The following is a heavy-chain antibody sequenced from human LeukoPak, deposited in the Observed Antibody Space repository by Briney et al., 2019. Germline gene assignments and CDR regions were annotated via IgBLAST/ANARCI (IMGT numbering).Heavy chain of an antibody. Sequence: ASVKVSCKASGYTFTSYGISWVRQAPGQGLEWMGWISAYNGNTNYAQKLQGRVTMTTDTSTSTAYMELRSLRSDDTAVYYCARGTRYYDILTGYYNKNYFDYWGQGTLVTVSS. CDR3: ARGTRYYDILTGYYNKNYFDY. V-gene: IGHV1-18*01. D-gene: IGHD3-9*01. CDR2: ISAYNGNT. CDR1: GYTFTSYG. J-gene: IGHJ4*02.